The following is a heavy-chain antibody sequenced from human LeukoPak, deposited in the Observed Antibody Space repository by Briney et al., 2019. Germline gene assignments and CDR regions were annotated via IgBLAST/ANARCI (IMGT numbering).Heavy chain of an antibody. V-gene: IGHV1-69*05. J-gene: IGHJ4*02. CDR1: GGTFSSYA. CDR2: INPIFGTA. D-gene: IGHD3-22*01. CDR3: AGARSDYYDSSGYYYPFDY. Sequence: SVKVSCKASGGTFSSYAITWVRQAPGQGLEWMGGINPIFGTANYAQKFQGRVTITTDESTSTAYMELSSLRSEDTAVYYCAGARSDYYDSSGYYYPFDYWGQGALVTVSS.